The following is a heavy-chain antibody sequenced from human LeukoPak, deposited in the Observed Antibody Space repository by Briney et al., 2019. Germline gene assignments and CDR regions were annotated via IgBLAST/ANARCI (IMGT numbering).Heavy chain of an antibody. CDR3: AKRSGYCSTISCYHLFDY. Sequence: PGVSLRLFCAASGFTFSNYAMSWVRQAPGKGLEGVSGITGSGGSTNYADSVKGRFTISRDSSKNTLYLQMNSLRVEDTAVYYCAKRSGYCSTISCYHLFDYWGQGTLVTVSS. D-gene: IGHD2-2*01. CDR2: ITGSGGST. CDR1: GFTFSNYA. J-gene: IGHJ4*02. V-gene: IGHV3-23*01.